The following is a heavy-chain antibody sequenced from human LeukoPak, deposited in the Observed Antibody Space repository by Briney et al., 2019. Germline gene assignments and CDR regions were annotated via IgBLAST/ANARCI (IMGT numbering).Heavy chain of an antibody. V-gene: IGHV4-61*02. J-gene: IGHJ4*02. CDR3: ARGGMVTFGGVIVEN. D-gene: IGHD3-16*02. Sequence: PSETLSLTCTVSGGSISSGSYYWSWIRQPAGKVLEWIGRIYPSGSTNYNPSLKSRVTISVDTSKNQFSLKLRSVTAAATAVDYCARGGMVTFGGVIVENWGQGTLVTVSS. CDR1: GGSISSGSYY. CDR2: IYPSGST.